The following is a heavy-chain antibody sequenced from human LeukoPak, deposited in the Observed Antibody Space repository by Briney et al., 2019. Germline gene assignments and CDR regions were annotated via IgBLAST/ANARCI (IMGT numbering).Heavy chain of an antibody. D-gene: IGHD3-10*01. J-gene: IGHJ6*02. CDR1: GFTFDDYA. Sequence: GRSLRLSCAASGFTFDDYAMHWVRQAPGKGLEWVSGISGSGASTYYADSVKGRFTISRDNSKNALYLQMTSLRAEDTAIFYCAKSYPVRGEFLLYGMDVWGQGTTVTVSS. CDR3: AKSYPVRGEFLLYGMDV. CDR2: ISGSGAST. V-gene: IGHV3-23*01.